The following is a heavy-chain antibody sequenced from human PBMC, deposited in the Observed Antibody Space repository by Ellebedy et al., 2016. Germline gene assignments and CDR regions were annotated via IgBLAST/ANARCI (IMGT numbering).Heavy chain of an antibody. CDR1: GFTFSSYA. D-gene: IGHD2-2*01. V-gene: IGHV3-64*01. CDR2: ISSNGGST. Sequence: GESLKISXAASGFTFSSYAMHWVRQAPGKGLEYVSAISSNGGSTYYANSVKGRFTISRDNSKNTLYLQMGSLRAEDMAVYYCARAWDIVVVPAAHPPGGMDVWGQGTTVTVSS. CDR3: ARAWDIVVVPAAHPPGGMDV. J-gene: IGHJ6*02.